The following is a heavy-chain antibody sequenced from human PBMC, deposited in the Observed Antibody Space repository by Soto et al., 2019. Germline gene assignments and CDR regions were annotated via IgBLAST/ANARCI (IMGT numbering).Heavy chain of an antibody. CDR2: LSGSGGST. V-gene: IGHV3-23*01. D-gene: IGHD1-26*01. CDR1: GFTFSSYA. Sequence: EVQLLESGGGLVQPGGSLRLSCAASGFTFSSYAMRWVRQAPGKGLEWVSALSGSGGSTYYADSVKGRFTLSRDNSKNTLYLPMHSLRAEDTAVYSCARRGSGSYYDYWGQGTLVTVSS. J-gene: IGHJ4*02. CDR3: ARRGSGSYYDY.